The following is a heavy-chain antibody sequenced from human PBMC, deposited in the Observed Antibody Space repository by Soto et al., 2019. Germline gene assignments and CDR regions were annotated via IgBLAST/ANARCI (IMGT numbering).Heavy chain of an antibody. CDR1: GYSFTTYW. CDR3: ARQGGPGNWFDP. V-gene: IGHV5-10-1*01. D-gene: IGHD1-26*01. J-gene: IGHJ5*02. Sequence: EVQLVQSGAEVKKPGESLRISCRGSGYSFTTYWISWVRQMPGKGLEWMGRIDPSDSYTNYSPSFQGHVTISADKSISTAYLQWSSPKASDTAMYYCARQGGPGNWFDPWGQGTLVTVPS. CDR2: IDPSDSYT.